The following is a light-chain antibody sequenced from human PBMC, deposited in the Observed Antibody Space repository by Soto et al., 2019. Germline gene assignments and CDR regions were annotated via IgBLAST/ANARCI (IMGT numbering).Light chain of an antibody. CDR1: QSLIHSDGDTH. CDR3: MQGTHWPLP. V-gene: IGKV2-30*02. CDR2: KVS. J-gene: IGKJ1*01. Sequence: DVVMTQSPLSLPATLGQPASISCRSSQSLIHSDGDTHLNWFQQRPGQSPRRLIYKVSDRDSGVPDRFTGSGAGTDFTLKISRVEAEDVGVYYCMQGTHWPLPFGQGTEVEIK.